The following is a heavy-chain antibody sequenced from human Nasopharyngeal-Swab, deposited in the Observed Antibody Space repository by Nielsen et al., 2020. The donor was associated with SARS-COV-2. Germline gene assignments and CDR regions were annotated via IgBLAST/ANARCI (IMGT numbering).Heavy chain of an antibody. Sequence: SETLSLTCTVSGGSISSSSYCWGWMRQRPGKGLEWSGSIYYSGSTYYNPSLKSRITISVDTSKNQFSLKLSSVTAADTAVYYCARPTFGGYNSVDYWGQGTLVTVSS. CDR3: ARPTFGGYNSVDY. V-gene: IGHV4-39*01. D-gene: IGHD5-24*01. CDR2: IYYSGST. CDR1: GGSISSSSYC. J-gene: IGHJ4*02.